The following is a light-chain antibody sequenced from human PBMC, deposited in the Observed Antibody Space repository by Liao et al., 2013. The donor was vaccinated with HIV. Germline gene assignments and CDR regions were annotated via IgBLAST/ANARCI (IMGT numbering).Light chain of an antibody. V-gene: IGLV3-21*04. J-gene: IGLJ2*01. CDR2: YDS. CDR1: SIGSKS. CDR3: QVWDSGRDQVV. Sequence: SYVLTQSPSVSVAPGKTATISCGGDSIGSKSVHWYQQRPGQAPVLVMSYDSDRPSGIPARFSGSNSGNTATLTISRVEVGDEADYYCQVWDSGRDQVVFGGGTRLTVL.